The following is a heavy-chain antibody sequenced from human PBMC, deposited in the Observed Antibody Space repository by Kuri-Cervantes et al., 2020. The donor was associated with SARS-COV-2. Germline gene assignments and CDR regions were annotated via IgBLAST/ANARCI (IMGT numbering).Heavy chain of an antibody. CDR3: ASLVRGGDCYPPP. Sequence: ASVKVSCKASGYTFTSYGISWVRQAPGQGLEWMGWISAYNGNTNYAQKLQGRVTMTTDTSTSTAYMELRSLRSEDTAVYYCASLVRGGDCYPPPWGQGTLVTVSS. CDR1: GYTFTSYG. J-gene: IGHJ5*02. D-gene: IGHD2-21*02. CDR2: ISAYNGNT. V-gene: IGHV1-18*01.